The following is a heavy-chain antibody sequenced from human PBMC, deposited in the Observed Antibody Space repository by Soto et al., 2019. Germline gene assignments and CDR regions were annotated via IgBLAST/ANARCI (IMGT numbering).Heavy chain of an antibody. D-gene: IGHD5-12*01. V-gene: IGHV4-59*01. CDR3: ARGVQTWIYVLDY. CDR1: GGSISSYY. Sequence: SATLSLTCTVSGGSISSYYWTWIRQSPGQGLEWIGYVYYTGSTTYNPSLKSRLTISLDTSKNQFSLNLGSVTTADTAVYCCARGVQTWIYVLDYCGQGALVTVSS. J-gene: IGHJ4*02. CDR2: VYYTGST.